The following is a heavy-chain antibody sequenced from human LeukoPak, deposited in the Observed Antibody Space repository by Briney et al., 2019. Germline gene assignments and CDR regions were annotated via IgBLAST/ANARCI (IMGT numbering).Heavy chain of an antibody. Sequence: PSETLSLTCTVSGGSINGYYWSWIRQPPGKGLEWIAYVYYTGNTNYNPSLTGRVTMSVDTSKSQFSLRLNSLTAADTAVYYCARHGSWSSGQYYFDYWGQGILVTVSS. CDR2: VYYTGNT. V-gene: IGHV4-59*08. CDR1: GGSINGYY. CDR3: ARHGSWSSGQYYFDY. D-gene: IGHD2-15*01. J-gene: IGHJ4*02.